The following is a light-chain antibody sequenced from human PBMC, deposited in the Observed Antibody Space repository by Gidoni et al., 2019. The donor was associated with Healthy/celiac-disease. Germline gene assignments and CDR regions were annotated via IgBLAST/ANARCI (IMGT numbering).Light chain of an antibody. Sequence: EIVLTQSSATLSLSPGERATLSCRASQSVSSSSAWYQQKPGQSPRLLINDASNRATSIPARFSGSGSGTDVTLTISSRVHEDFAVYYCQQRSNWSLYTFGQGTKLEIK. CDR2: DAS. CDR1: QSVSSS. CDR3: QQRSNWSLYT. V-gene: IGKV3-11*01. J-gene: IGKJ2*01.